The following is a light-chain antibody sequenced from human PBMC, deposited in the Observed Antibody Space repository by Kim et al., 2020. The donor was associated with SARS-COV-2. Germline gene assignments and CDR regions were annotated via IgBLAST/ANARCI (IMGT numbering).Light chain of an antibody. Sequence: GSVGDRVTITCRASQSIGIWLAWYQQKPGKAPKVLVYKASSLERGVPSRFSGTGSGTEFTLTISSLQPDDFATYHCQQYHSSLWTFGQGTKVEVK. CDR2: KAS. CDR1: QSIGIW. V-gene: IGKV1-5*03. CDR3: QQYHSSLWT. J-gene: IGKJ1*01.